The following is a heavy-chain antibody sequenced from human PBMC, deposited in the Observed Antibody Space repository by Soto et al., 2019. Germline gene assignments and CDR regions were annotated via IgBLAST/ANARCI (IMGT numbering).Heavy chain of an antibody. Sequence: QVQLVQSGAEVKKPGSSVKVSCKASGGTFSSYAISWVRQAPGQGLEWMGWIIPIFGTANYAQKFQGRVTITADEATSTAYMELSSLGSEDTAVYYWAVPAGTYYYDRSGHGGAWFDPWGQGTLVTVSS. CDR3: AVPAGTYYYDRSGHGGAWFDP. CDR1: GGTFSSYA. D-gene: IGHD3-22*01. J-gene: IGHJ5*02. CDR2: IIPIFGTA. V-gene: IGHV1-69*01.